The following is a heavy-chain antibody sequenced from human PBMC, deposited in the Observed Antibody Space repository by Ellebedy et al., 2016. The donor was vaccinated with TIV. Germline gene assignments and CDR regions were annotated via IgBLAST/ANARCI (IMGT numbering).Heavy chain of an antibody. CDR1: GFTFDDFA. D-gene: IGHD4-17*01. CDR2: LSWDGGKT. V-gene: IGHV3-43D*03. J-gene: IGHJ4*02. CDR3: VKGTRKSVTTSLDY. Sequence: GESLKISCAASGFTFDDFAMHWVRQAPGKGLEWVSLLSWDGGKTNYADSARGRFTISRDNGKESLYLQMNSLRPEDTAFYYCVKGTRKSVTTSLDYWGQGTLVTVS.